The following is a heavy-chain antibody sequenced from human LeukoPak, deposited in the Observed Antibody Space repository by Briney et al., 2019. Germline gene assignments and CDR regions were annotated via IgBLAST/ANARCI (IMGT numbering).Heavy chain of an antibody. CDR2: ISSSGGTI. J-gene: IGHJ3*02. CDR3: ARDGVTITAGHIYVAFEI. D-gene: IGHD4-17*01. CDR1: GFTFSSYE. Sequence: GGSLRLSCAGSGFTFSSYEMNWVRQAPGKGLEWVSFISSSGGTIYYADSVKGRFTVSRDNAKNSMYLQMNSLRAEDTGTYYCARDGVTITAGHIYVAFEIWGHGTMVTVSS. V-gene: IGHV3-48*03.